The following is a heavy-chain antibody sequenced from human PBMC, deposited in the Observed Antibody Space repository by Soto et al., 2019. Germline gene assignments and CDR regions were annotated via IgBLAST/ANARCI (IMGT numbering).Heavy chain of an antibody. V-gene: IGHV4-39*01. CDR2: IYYSGST. D-gene: IGHD1-26*01. CDR1: GGSISSSSYY. J-gene: IGHJ4*02. Sequence: PSETLSLTCTVSGGSISSSSYYWGWIRQPPGKGLEWIGSIYYSGSTYYNPSLKSRVTISVDTSKNQFSLKLSSVTAADTAVYYCARHVRVVGATVLYFDYWGQGTLVTVS. CDR3: ARHVRVVGATVLYFDY.